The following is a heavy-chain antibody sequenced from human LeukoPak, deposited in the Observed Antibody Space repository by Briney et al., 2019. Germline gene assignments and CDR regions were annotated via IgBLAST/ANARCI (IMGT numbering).Heavy chain of an antibody. CDR3: AKDRSRVWRAFDI. V-gene: IGHV3-48*04. CDR1: RFTFSSYS. Sequence: GGSLRLSCAASRFTFSSYSMNWVRQAPGKGLEWVSYISSSSSTIYYADSLKGRFTISRDNAKNSLYLQMNSLRAEDTAVYYCAKDRSRVWRAFDIWGQGTMVTVSS. J-gene: IGHJ3*02. CDR2: ISSSSSTI. D-gene: IGHD3-16*01.